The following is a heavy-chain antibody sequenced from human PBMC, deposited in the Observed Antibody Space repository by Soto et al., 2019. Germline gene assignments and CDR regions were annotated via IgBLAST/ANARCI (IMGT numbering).Heavy chain of an antibody. CDR3: ARAFIVVVPAALGY. Sequence: RASVKVSCKASGYTFTSYAMHWVRQAPGQRLEWMGWINAGNGNTKYSQKFQGRVTITRDTSASTAYMELSSLRSEDTAVYYCARAFIVVVPAALGYWGQGTLVTVSS. CDR1: GYTFTSYA. CDR2: INAGNGNT. J-gene: IGHJ4*02. V-gene: IGHV1-3*01. D-gene: IGHD2-2*01.